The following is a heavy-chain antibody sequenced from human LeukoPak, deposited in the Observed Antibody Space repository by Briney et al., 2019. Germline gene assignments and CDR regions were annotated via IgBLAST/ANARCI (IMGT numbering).Heavy chain of an antibody. Sequence: HPGGSLRLSCTASGFIFSNYWMTWVRQAPGKGLEWVAQINQDGSKEYYIDSVKARFSVSRDNARNSLSLQMNSLRAEDTAVYYCVRAGGVSGYDLLDYWGQGTLVTVSS. CDR3: VRAGGVSGYDLLDY. J-gene: IGHJ4*02. V-gene: IGHV3-7*01. CDR2: INQDGSKE. CDR1: GFIFSNYW. D-gene: IGHD5-12*01.